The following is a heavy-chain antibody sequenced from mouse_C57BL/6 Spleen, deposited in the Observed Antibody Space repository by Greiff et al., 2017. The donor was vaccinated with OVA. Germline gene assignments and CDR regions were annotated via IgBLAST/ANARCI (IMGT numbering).Heavy chain of an antibody. CDR3: ARWDGSSYGYFDV. V-gene: IGHV1-69*01. CDR1: GYTFTSYW. J-gene: IGHJ1*03. Sequence: VQLQQPGAELVMPGASVKLSCKASGYTFTSYWMHWVKQRPGQGLEWIGEIDPSDSYTNYNQKFKGKSTLTVDKSSSTAYMQLSSLTSEDSAVYYCARWDGSSYGYFDVWGTGTTVTVSS. D-gene: IGHD1-1*01. CDR2: IDPSDSYT.